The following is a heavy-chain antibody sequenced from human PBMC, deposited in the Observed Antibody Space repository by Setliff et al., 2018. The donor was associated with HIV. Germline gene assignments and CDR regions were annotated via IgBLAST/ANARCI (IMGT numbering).Heavy chain of an antibody. CDR1: GGSFSGYY. Sequence: SETLSLTCAVDGGSFSGYYWSWIRQPPGKGLEWLGEIDHTGSTNYNLSLKSRITMSADPSKNQFSLKVRSVIAADTAPYYCARGRNYGSPYFYYMDVWATGTTVTVSS. V-gene: IGHV4-34*01. CDR3: ARGRNYGSPYFYYMDV. D-gene: IGHD3-10*01. J-gene: IGHJ6*03. CDR2: IDHTGST.